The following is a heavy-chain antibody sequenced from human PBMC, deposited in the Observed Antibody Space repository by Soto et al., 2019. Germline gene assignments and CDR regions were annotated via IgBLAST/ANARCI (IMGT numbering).Heavy chain of an antibody. D-gene: IGHD6-13*01. CDR1: GFTFSNYA. CDR3: ARGDSSTWYANWFDP. Sequence: QVQLVESGGGVVQPGRSLRLSCAASGFTFSNYAMHWVRQGPGKGLEWVALIWNDGSKEYYADSLKGRFTISRDNSKNTLYLQMNSLRAEDTTVYFCARGDSSTWYANWFDPWGQGTLVTVSS. J-gene: IGHJ5*02. V-gene: IGHV3-33*01. CDR2: IWNDGSKE.